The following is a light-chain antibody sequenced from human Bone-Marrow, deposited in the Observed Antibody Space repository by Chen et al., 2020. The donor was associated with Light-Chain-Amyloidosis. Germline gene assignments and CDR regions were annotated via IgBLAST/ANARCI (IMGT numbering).Light chain of an antibody. Sequence: SYVLTQPSSVSVAPGQTATIACGGNNIESTSVHWSQQTPGQAPLLVVYDDSDRPAGIPERLSGSNSGNTATLTIGRVEAGDEADYYCQVWDRSSDRPVFGGGTKLTVL. V-gene: IGLV3-21*02. CDR2: DDS. J-gene: IGLJ3*02. CDR1: NIESTS. CDR3: QVWDRSSDRPV.